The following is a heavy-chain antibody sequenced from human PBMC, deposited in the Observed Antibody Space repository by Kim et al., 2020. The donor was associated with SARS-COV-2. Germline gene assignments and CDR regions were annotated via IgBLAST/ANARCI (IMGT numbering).Heavy chain of an antibody. CDR3: AREDPDYYDSSGIDY. Sequence: GGSLRLSCAASGFTFSSYWMSWVRQAPGKGLEWVANIKQDGSEKYYVDSVKGRFTISRDNAKNSLYLQMNSLRAEDTAVYYCAREDPDYYDSSGIDYWGQGTLVTVSS. D-gene: IGHD3-22*01. V-gene: IGHV3-7*03. CDR1: GFTFSSYW. J-gene: IGHJ4*02. CDR2: IKQDGSEK.